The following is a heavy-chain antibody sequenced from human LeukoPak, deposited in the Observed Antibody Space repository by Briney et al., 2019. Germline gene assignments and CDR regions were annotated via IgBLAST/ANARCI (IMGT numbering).Heavy chain of an antibody. CDR2: INAGNGNT. Sequence: ASVKVSCKASGYTFTSYAMHWVRQAPGQRLEWMGWINAGNGNTKYSQKFQGRVTITRDTSASTAYMELSSLRPEDTAVYYCAATEAGTATAPSFDYWGQGTLVTVSS. CDR1: GYTFTSYA. J-gene: IGHJ4*02. V-gene: IGHV1-3*01. D-gene: IGHD2-21*02. CDR3: AATEAGTATAPSFDY.